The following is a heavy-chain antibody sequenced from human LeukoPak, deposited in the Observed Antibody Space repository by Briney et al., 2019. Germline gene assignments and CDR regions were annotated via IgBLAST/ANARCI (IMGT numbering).Heavy chain of an antibody. Sequence: GGSLRLSCAASGFTFSSYEMNWVRQAPGKGLEWVSYISSSGSTIYYADSVKGRFTISRDNAKNSLYLQMNSLRAEDTAVYYCARERQQQQFDYWGQGTLVTVSS. CDR1: GFTFSSYE. CDR3: ARERQQQQFDY. V-gene: IGHV3-48*03. J-gene: IGHJ4*02. CDR2: ISSSGSTI. D-gene: IGHD6-13*01.